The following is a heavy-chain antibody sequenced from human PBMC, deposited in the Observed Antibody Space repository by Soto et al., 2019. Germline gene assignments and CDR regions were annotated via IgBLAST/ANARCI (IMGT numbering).Heavy chain of an antibody. CDR2: ISGSGGST. CDR1: GFTFSSYA. J-gene: IGHJ6*02. V-gene: IGHV3-23*01. CDR3: AKDGADVLRYFDWLPTGDYYGMDV. Sequence: PGGSLSLSCAASGFTFSSYAMSWVRQAPGKGLEWVSAISGSGGSTYYADSVKGRFTISRDNSKNTLYLQMNSLRAEDTAVYYCAKDGADVLRYFDWLPTGDYYGMDVWGQGTTVTVSS. D-gene: IGHD3-9*01.